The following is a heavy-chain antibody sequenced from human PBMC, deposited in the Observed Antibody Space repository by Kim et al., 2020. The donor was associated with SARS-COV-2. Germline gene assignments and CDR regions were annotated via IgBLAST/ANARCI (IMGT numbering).Heavy chain of an antibody. Sequence: SETLSLTCAVYGGSFSGYYWSWIRQPPGKGLEWIGEINHSGSTNYNPSLKSRVTISVDTSKNQFSLKLSSVTAADTAVYYCARRCSQKDYYDSSGYFNLYWYFDLWGRGTLVTVSS. V-gene: IGHV4-34*01. CDR3: ARRCSQKDYYDSSGYFNLYWYFDL. D-gene: IGHD3-22*01. J-gene: IGHJ2*01. CDR2: INHSGST. CDR1: GGSFSGYY.